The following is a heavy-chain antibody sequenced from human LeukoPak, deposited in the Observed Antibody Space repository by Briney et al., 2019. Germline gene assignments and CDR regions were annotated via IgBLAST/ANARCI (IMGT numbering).Heavy chain of an antibody. V-gene: IGHV3-9*01. CDR3: AKAHSGSYYNLFDY. CDR2: ISWNSGSI. D-gene: IGHD1-26*01. Sequence: GGSLRLSCAASGFTFSSYGMHWVRHVPGKGLEWVSCISWNSGSIGYADSVQGRFTISRDNAKNSLYLQINSLRTEDTALYYCAKAHSGSYYNLFDYWGQGTLVTVSS. J-gene: IGHJ4*02. CDR1: GFTFSSYG.